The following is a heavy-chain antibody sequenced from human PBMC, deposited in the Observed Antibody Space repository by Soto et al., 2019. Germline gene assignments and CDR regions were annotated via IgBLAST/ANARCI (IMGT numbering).Heavy chain of an antibody. CDR3: ARLPGPVVAVLYISPLDGREAMSDVDV. CDR2: VSFDGSNK. J-gene: IGHJ6*02. D-gene: IGHD2-21*01. Sequence: QMQLVESGGGVVQPGGSLRLSCAASGFTFNYYPMHWVRQAPGKGLEWVAVVSFDGSNKYYADSVKGRFTISKDNSKNKLYLQMNSLRREDTAVYYCARLPGPVVAVLYISPLDGREAMSDVDVWGQGTTVTVSS. CDR1: GFTFNYYP. V-gene: IGHV3-30-3*01.